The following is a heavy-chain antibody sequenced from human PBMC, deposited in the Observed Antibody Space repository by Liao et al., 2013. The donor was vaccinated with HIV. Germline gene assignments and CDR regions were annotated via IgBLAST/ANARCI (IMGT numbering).Heavy chain of an antibody. CDR1: GGSISSYY. V-gene: IGHV4-4*07. CDR3: ARVPSSFLTDPYYYYMDV. D-gene: IGHD2/OR15-2a*01. Sequence: QVQLQESGPGLVKPSETLSLTCTVSGGSISSYYWSWIRQPAGKGLEWIGRIYTSGSTNYNPSLKSRVTMSVDTSKNQFSLKLSSVTAADTAVYYCARVPSSFLTDPYYYYMDVWGKGTTVTVSS. J-gene: IGHJ6*03. CDR2: IYTSGST.